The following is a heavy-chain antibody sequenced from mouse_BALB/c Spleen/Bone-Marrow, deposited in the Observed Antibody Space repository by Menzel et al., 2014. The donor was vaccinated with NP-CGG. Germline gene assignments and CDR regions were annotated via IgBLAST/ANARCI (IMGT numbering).Heavy chain of an antibody. CDR2: ISGGGSYT. CDR3: ARHAYYDQTEFSFVY. CDR1: GFTFSSYG. Sequence: EVQLQESGGNLVKSGGSLKLSCAASGFTFSSYGMSWVRQTPEKRLEWVATISGGGSYTFYPGSVKGRFTISRDNAKNNLYLQLSSLRSEDTALYYCARHAYYDQTEFSFVYWGQGTLVTVSA. J-gene: IGHJ3*01. V-gene: IGHV5-9-2*01. D-gene: IGHD2-4*01.